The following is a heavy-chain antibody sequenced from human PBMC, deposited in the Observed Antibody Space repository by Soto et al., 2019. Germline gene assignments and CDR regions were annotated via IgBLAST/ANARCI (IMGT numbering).Heavy chain of an antibody. CDR1: GGTFSSYA. V-gene: IGHV1-69*13. CDR3: AREEGRSGWSPFDY. D-gene: IGHD6-19*01. CDR2: IIPIFGTA. J-gene: IGHJ4*02. Sequence: ASVKVSCKASGGTFSSYAISWVRQAPGQGLEWMGGIIPIFGTANYAQKFQGRVTITADESTSTAYMELSSLRSEDTAVYYCAREEGRSGWSPFDYWGQGTLVTVSS.